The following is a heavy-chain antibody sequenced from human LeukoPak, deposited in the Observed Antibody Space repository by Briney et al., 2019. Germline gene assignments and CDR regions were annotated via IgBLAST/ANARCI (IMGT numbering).Heavy chain of an antibody. V-gene: IGHV3-23*01. Sequence: GGSLRLSCAASGFTFSSYGMSWVRQAPGKGLEWVSAISGSGSSTYYADSVRGRFTISRDNSKNTLYLQMNSLRAEDTAVYYCARVDQWVQWGQGTLVTVSS. CDR3: ARVDQWVQ. CDR1: GFTFSSYG. D-gene: IGHD1-1*01. J-gene: IGHJ4*02. CDR2: ISGSGSST.